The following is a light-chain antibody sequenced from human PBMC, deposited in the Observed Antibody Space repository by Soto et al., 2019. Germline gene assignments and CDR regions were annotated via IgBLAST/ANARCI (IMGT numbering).Light chain of an antibody. J-gene: IGLJ3*02. V-gene: IGLV2-14*01. CDR1: SSDVGKYSY. CDR2: EVS. CDR3: SSYTSSSWV. Sequence: QSALTQPASVSGSPGQSITISCTGTSSDVGKYSYVSWYQQHPAKAPKLMIFEVSNRPSGVSNRFSGSKSGNTASLTISGLQAEDEADYYCSSYTSSSWVFGGGTKLTVL.